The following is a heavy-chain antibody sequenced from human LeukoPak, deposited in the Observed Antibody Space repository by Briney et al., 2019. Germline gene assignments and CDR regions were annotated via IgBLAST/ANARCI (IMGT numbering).Heavy chain of an antibody. CDR1: GLTISSYG. V-gene: IGHV3-33*01. J-gene: IGHJ3*02. D-gene: IGHD1-7*01. CDR3: ARGTRGGTTRAFDI. CDR2: IWYDGSNK. Sequence: GGSQRLSCAASGLTISSYGMHWVRQAPGKGLEWVAVIWYDGSNKYYADSVKGRFTISRDNSKNTLYLQMNSLRAEDTAVYYCARGTRGGTTRAFDIWGQGTMVTVSS.